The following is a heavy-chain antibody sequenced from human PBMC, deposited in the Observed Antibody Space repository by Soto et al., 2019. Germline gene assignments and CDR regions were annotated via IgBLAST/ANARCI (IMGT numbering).Heavy chain of an antibody. D-gene: IGHD1-26*01. CDR1: GGTFSSYA. CDR2: IIPIFGTA. J-gene: IGHJ4*02. Sequence: SVKVSCKASGGTFSSYAISWVRQAPGQGLEWMGGIIPIFGTANYAQKFQGRVTITADKSTSTACMELSSLRSEDTAVYYCASGIVGATRAPLYYFDYWGQGTLVTVSS. CDR3: ASGIVGATRAPLYYFDY. V-gene: IGHV1-69*06.